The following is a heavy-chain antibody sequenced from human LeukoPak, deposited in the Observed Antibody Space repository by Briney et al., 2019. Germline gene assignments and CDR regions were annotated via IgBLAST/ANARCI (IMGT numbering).Heavy chain of an antibody. CDR1: GYSISSGYY. CDR2: IYHSGST. CDR3: AGTFRTVVGY. Sequence: SETLCLSCAVSGYSISSGYYWGWIRQPPGKGLEWIGSIYHSGSTYYNPSLKRRVTISGDTSKNQVSLTLSSVTAADTAVYYCAGTFRTVVGYWGQGTLVTVSS. V-gene: IGHV4-38-2*01. D-gene: IGHD4-23*01. J-gene: IGHJ4*02.